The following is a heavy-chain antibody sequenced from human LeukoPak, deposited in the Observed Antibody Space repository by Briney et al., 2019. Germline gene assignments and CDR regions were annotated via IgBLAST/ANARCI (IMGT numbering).Heavy chain of an antibody. CDR2: ISSSGSTI. J-gene: IGHJ6*03. V-gene: IGHV3-11*04. CDR3: ARVVYSSSPWDYYYYMDV. D-gene: IGHD6-6*01. Sequence: GGSLRLSCAASGFTFSDYYMSWIRQAPGKGLEWVSYISSSGSTIYYADSVKGRFTISRDNAKNSLYLQMNSLRAEDTAVYYCARVVYSSSPWDYYYYMDVWGKGTTVTVSS. CDR1: GFTFSDYY.